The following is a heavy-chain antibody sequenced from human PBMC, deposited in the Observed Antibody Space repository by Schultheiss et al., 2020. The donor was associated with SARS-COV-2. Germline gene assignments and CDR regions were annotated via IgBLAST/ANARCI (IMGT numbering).Heavy chain of an antibody. CDR1: GGSISSSSYY. CDR2: IYYSGST. J-gene: IGHJ4*02. D-gene: IGHD3-16*02. Sequence: SETLSLTCTVSGGSISSSSYYWGWIRQPPGKGLEWIGSIYYSGSTYYNPSLKSRVTISVDTSKNQFSLKLSSVTAADTAVYYCARQGSRYPLDHWGQGTLVTVSS. V-gene: IGHV4-39*01. CDR3: ARQGSRYPLDH.